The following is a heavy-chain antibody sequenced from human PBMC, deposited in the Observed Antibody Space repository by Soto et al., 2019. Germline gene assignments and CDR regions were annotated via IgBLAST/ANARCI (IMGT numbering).Heavy chain of an antibody. CDR1: GFTFSSYA. J-gene: IGHJ4*02. CDR3: AKVRVIVVVPAATFDY. D-gene: IGHD2-2*01. V-gene: IGHV3-23*01. Sequence: EVQLLESGGGLVQPGGSLRLSCAASGFTFSSYAMSWVRQAPGKGLEWVSAISGSGGSTYYADSVKGRFTISRDNSKNTLYLQMNSLRAEDTAVYYCAKVRVIVVVPAATFDYWGQGTLVTVSS. CDR2: ISGSGGST.